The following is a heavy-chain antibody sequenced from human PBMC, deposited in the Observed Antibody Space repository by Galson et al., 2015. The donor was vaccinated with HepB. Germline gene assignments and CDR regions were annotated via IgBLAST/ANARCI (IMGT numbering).Heavy chain of an antibody. CDR2: ISYDGSND. J-gene: IGHJ4*02. V-gene: IGHV3-30*18. D-gene: IGHD4-11*01. Sequence: SLRLSCAASGFIFRNYGMHWVRQAPGEVLEWVADISYDGSNDKYADSVKGRFTISRDHSKNTLYLPMHSLRVEDTAVYYCAKWGTTEYSFLFDFWGQGTLVTVSS. CDR3: AKWGTTEYSFLFDF. CDR1: GFIFRNYG.